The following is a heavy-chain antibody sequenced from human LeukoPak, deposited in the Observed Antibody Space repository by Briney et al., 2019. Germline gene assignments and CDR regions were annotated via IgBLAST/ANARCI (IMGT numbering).Heavy chain of an antibody. CDR3: ARHNGRYFDY. CDR2: ISGSGGST. CDR1: GFTFSSYA. Sequence: GGSLRLSCAASGFTFSSYAMSWVRQAPGKGLEWVPAISGSGGSTYYADSVKGRFTISRDNAKNSVYLEMNSLRAEDTAVYYCARHNGRYFDYWGQGTLVTVSS. J-gene: IGHJ4*02. D-gene: IGHD1-26*01. V-gene: IGHV3-23*01.